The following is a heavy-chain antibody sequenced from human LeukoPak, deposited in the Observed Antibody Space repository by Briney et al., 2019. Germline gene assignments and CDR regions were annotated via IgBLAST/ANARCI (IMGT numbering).Heavy chain of an antibody. CDR3: ARRGNNWFDP. CDR1: GGSISSGGYY. D-gene: IGHD2/OR15-2a*01. Sequence: TLSLTCTVSGGSISSGGYYWSWIRQHPGKGLEWIGYIYYSGSTYYNPSLKSRVTISVDTSKNQFSLKLSSVTAADTAVYYCARRGNNWFDPWGQGTLVTVSS. V-gene: IGHV4-31*03. CDR2: IYYSGST. J-gene: IGHJ5*02.